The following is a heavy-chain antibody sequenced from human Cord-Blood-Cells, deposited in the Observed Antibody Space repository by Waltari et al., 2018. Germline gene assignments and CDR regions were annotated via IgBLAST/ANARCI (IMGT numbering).Heavy chain of an antibody. D-gene: IGHD2-2*01. CDR3: ARAMEVVVPAAVFPYGMDV. CDR1: GGTFSSYA. V-gene: IGHV1-69*06. J-gene: IGHJ6*02. Sequence: QVQLVQSGAEVKKPGSSVKVSCKASGGTFSSYAISWVRQAPGQGLEWMGGIIPIFGTANYAQKFQGRVTITADKSTSTAYMELSSLRSEDTAVYYCARAMEVVVPAAVFPYGMDVWGQGTTVTVSS. CDR2: IIPIFGTA.